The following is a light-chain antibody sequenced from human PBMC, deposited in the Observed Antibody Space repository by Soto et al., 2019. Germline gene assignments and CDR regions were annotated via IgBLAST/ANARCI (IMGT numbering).Light chain of an antibody. CDR1: SSDVGSYNL. CDR3: FSYAGSSTYV. CDR2: EGS. V-gene: IGLV2-23*01. J-gene: IGLJ1*01. Sequence: QSVLTQPASVSGSPGQSITISCAGTSSDVGSYNLVSWYQNHPGKAPKLMIYEGSKRPSGVSNRFSGSKSGNTASLTIFGLQAADEADYFCFSYAGSSTYVFGTGTKVTVL.